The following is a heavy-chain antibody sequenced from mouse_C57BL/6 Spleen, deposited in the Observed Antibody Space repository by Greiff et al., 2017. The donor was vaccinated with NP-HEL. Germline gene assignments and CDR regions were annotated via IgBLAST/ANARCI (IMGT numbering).Heavy chain of an antibody. V-gene: IGHV1-63*01. D-gene: IGHD1-1*01. Sequence: VKLQQSGAELVRPGTSVKMSCKASGYTFTNYWIGWAKQRPGHGLEWIGDIYPGGGYTNYNEKFKGKATLTADKSSSTAYMQFSSLTSEDSAIYYCARAPYYYGKDFDYWGQGTTLTVSS. CDR2: IYPGGGYT. J-gene: IGHJ2*01. CDR1: GYTFTNYW. CDR3: ARAPYYYGKDFDY.